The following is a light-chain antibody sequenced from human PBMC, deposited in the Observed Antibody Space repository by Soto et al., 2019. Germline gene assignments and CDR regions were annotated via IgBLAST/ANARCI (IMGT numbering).Light chain of an antibody. V-gene: IGLV1-44*01. CDR3: AAWDDSLNGL. Sequence: QSVLTQPPSASGTPGQRVTISCSGGSSNIGSNTVNWYQQLPGTAPKLLIYSTSQRPSGVPDRFSGSKSGTSASLAISGLQSEDEADYYCAAWDDSLNGLFGGGTKLTVL. J-gene: IGLJ2*01. CDR1: SSNIGSNT. CDR2: STS.